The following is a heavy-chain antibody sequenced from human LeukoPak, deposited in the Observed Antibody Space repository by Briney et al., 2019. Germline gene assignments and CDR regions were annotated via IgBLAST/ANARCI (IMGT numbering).Heavy chain of an antibody. J-gene: IGHJ3*02. CDR1: GFTFNTYA. CDR2: NSGGGGTA. V-gene: IGHV3-23*01. Sequence: GGSLRLSCAASGFTFNTYAMSWVRQAPGKGLECVLSNSGGGGTAYYADSVEGRFTILRDNSKSTLYLRMNSLRADDTAVYYCARDVGFIVGATPGAFDIWGQGTMVTVSS. CDR3: ARDVGFIVGATPGAFDI. D-gene: IGHD1-26*01.